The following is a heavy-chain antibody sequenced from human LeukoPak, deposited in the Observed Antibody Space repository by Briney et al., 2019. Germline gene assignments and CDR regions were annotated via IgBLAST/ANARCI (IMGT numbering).Heavy chain of an antibody. Sequence: GGSLRLSCAASGFSFSNVWMIWVRQAPGKGLEWVGRIKTKGDGGTIDYAAPVKGRFTISRDDSKNTLYLEVNSLTTEDTAVYYYTTIGLTMIATCDYWGQGTLVTVSS. J-gene: IGHJ4*02. D-gene: IGHD3-22*01. CDR2: IKTKGDGGTI. CDR1: GFSFSNVW. CDR3: TTIGLTMIATCDY. V-gene: IGHV3-15*01.